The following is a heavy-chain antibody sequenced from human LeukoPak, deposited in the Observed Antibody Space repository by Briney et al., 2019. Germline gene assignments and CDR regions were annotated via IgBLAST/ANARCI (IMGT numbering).Heavy chain of an antibody. CDR1: GGSLGNYY. D-gene: IGHD6-19*01. J-gene: IGHJ4*02. CDR2: IYPTGHT. Sequence: PSETLSLTCTVSGGSLGNYYWSWIRQPAAKGLEWIWRIYPTGHTHYNPSLKSRVTMSIDTSKNQFSLKMTSMTAADTAVYYCARITDPDYRSGWSGADYWGRGTQVTVSA. V-gene: IGHV4-4*07. CDR3: ARITDPDYRSGWSGADY.